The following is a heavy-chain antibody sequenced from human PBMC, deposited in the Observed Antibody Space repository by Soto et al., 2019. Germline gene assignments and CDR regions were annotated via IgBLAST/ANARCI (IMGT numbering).Heavy chain of an antibody. D-gene: IGHD3-9*01. Sequence: SVKVSCKATAYTLTSYAMHWVRQAPGQRLEWMGWINAGNGNTKYSQKFQGRVTITRDTSASTAYMELSSLRSEDTAVYYCASSSYFVAPFEYWGQGTLVTVSS. CDR1: AYTLTSYA. CDR2: INAGNGNT. CDR3: ASSSYFVAPFEY. V-gene: IGHV1-3*01. J-gene: IGHJ4*02.